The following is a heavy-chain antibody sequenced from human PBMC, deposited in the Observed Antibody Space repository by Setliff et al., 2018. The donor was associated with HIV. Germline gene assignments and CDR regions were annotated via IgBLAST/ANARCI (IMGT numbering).Heavy chain of an antibody. J-gene: IGHJ4*02. Sequence: SVKVSCKASGGTFSSYEMSWVRQAPGQGPEWMGGITPVFGTTKYAQKFQGRVAITADEFTSTVYMEVRSLRFDDTAVYYCARDREYYYDNSGSPSFDYWGQGTLVTVSS. CDR3: ARDREYYYDNSGSPSFDY. CDR1: GGTFSSYE. V-gene: IGHV1-69*13. CDR2: ITPVFGTT. D-gene: IGHD3-22*01.